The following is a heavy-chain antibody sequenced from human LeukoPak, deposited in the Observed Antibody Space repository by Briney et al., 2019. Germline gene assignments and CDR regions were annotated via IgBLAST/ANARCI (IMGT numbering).Heavy chain of an antibody. V-gene: IGHV3-9*01. CDR2: ISWNSGSI. Sequence: GGSLRLPCAASGFTFDDYAMHWVRQAPGKGLEWVSGISWNSGSIGYADSVKGRFTISRDNAKNSLYLQMNSLRAEDTALYYCAKAAYSSGWSRASYFDYWGRGTLVTVSS. J-gene: IGHJ4*02. CDR1: GFTFDDYA. CDR3: AKAAYSSGWSRASYFDY. D-gene: IGHD6-19*01.